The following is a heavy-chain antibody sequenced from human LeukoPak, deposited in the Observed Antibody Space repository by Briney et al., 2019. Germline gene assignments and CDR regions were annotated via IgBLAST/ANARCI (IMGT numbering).Heavy chain of an antibody. CDR1: GYSITSGYY. CDR3: ARNFHHITIFGVIISSFDC. Sequence: SETLSLTCTVSGYSITSGYYWGWIRQPPGKGLEWIGSIDHSGNTYYNPSLKSRVTISVDTSKNQFSLKLRSVTAADTAVYYCARNFHHITIFGVIISSFDCWGQGTLVTVSS. CDR2: IDHSGNT. D-gene: IGHD3-3*01. V-gene: IGHV4-38-2*02. J-gene: IGHJ4*02.